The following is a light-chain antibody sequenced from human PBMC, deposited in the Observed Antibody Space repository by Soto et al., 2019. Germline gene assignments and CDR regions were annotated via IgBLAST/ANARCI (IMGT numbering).Light chain of an antibody. CDR3: QQRSNWPPT. V-gene: IGKV3-11*01. Sequence: EIVLTQSPATLSLSPGERATLSCRASQSVSSYLAWYQQKPGQAPRLLIYDASNRATGIPARFSGSGSGTDFTLNISSLGPEDFAVYYCQQRSNWPPTFGQGTRLEIK. CDR2: DAS. J-gene: IGKJ5*01. CDR1: QSVSSY.